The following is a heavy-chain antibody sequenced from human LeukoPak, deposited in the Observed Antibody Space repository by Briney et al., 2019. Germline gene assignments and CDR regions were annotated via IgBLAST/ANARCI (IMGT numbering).Heavy chain of an antibody. CDR2: IGTSGDT. J-gene: IGHJ4*02. CDR1: GFTFSSYD. Sequence: PGGSLRLSCAASGFTFSSYDMHWVRQATGKGLEWVSVIGTSGDTYYAGSVKGRFTISRENAENSLYLQMNSLTAGDTAVYFCSRVGSSGWPNYFDSWGQGTLVTVSS. CDR3: SRVGSSGWPNYFDS. V-gene: IGHV3-13*04. D-gene: IGHD6-19*01.